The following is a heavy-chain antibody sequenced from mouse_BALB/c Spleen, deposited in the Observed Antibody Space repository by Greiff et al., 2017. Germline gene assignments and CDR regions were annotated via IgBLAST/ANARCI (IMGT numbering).Heavy chain of an antibody. CDR1: GYTFTSYW. J-gene: IGHJ4*01. V-gene: IGHV1-5*01. CDR3: TRSFITTNYAMDY. CDR2: IYPGNSDT. D-gene: IGHD1-1*01. Sequence: VQLQQSGTVLARPGASVKMSCKASGYTFTSYWMHWVKQRPGQGLEWIGAIYPGNSDTSYNQKFKGKAKLTAVTSTSTAYMELSSLTNEDSAVYYCTRSFITTNYAMDYWGQGTSVTVSS.